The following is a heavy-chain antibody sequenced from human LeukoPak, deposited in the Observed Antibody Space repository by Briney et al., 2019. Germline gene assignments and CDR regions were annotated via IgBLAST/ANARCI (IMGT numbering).Heavy chain of an antibody. D-gene: IGHD3-22*01. J-gene: IGHJ3*02. CDR1: GFTFSDYA. CDR3: SRFYSSGWASGAFDI. V-gene: IGHV3-49*04. Sequence: GRSLRLSCTTSGFTFSDYAVSWVRQAPGKGLEWIGFIRNKANGGTTEYAASVKGRFTISRDDSKTITHLQMSSLKTEDTAVYYCSRFYSSGWASGAFDIWGQETMVTVSS. CDR2: IRNKANGGTT.